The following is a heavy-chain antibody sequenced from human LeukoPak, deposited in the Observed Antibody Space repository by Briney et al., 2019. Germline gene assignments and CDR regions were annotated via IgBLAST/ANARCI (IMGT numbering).Heavy chain of an antibody. CDR2: IYYSGSH. Sequence: SETLSLTCTVSGRFNSSYYWSWVRQPSGKGLEWVGYIYYSGSHNYNPSLKSRVTISVDTSKNQFSLKLSSVTAADTAVYYCARSGLQRWLRPDAFDIWGQGAMVTVSS. D-gene: IGHD5-24*01. CDR1: GRFNSSYY. V-gene: IGHV4-59*01. J-gene: IGHJ3*02. CDR3: ARSGLQRWLRPDAFDI.